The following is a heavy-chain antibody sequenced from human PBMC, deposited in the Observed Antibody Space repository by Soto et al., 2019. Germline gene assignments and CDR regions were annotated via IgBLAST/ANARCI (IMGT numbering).Heavy chain of an antibody. CDR3: ATSLGGWYFDS. V-gene: IGHV4-31*02. Sequence: WTWIRQHPDKGLEWIGYISYSGTTYYTPSLKSRVTISVDTSENHFSLKLTSVTPADTAVYYCATSLGGWYFDSWGQGTLVTVSS. D-gene: IGHD6-19*01. CDR2: ISYSGTT. J-gene: IGHJ4*02.